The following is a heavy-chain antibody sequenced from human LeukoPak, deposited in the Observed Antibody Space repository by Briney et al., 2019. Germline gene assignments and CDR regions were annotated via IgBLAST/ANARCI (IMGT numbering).Heavy chain of an antibody. CDR2: IKEDGSDT. CDR3: AREWWYLDY. V-gene: IGHV3-7*05. Sequence: GGSLRLSSAASGFTFSTYAMTWVRQAPGRGLEWVARIKEDGSDTYYVDSVKGRFTISRDKAKKTVYLQMNSLRVEDTAVYYCAREWWYLDYWGQGTLVTVSS. D-gene: IGHD2-15*01. CDR1: GFTFSTYA. J-gene: IGHJ4*02.